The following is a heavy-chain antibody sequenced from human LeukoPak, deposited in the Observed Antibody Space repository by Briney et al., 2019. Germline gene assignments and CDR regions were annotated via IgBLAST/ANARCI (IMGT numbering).Heavy chain of an antibody. D-gene: IGHD6-19*01. CDR1: GYNFASYW. J-gene: IGHJ4*02. CDR2: INPNSGGT. Sequence: GESLKISCKASGYNFASYWIGWVRQAPGQGLEWMGWINPNSGGTNYAQKFQGRVTMTRDTSISTAYMELSRLRSDDTAVYYCARDFFRGWSDYWGQGTLVTVSS. V-gene: IGHV1-2*02. CDR3: ARDFFRGWSDY.